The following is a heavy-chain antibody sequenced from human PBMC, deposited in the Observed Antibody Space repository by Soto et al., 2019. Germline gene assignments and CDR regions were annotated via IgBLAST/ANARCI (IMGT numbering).Heavy chain of an antibody. CDR3: ARAPHRIVVVTAIPSYFDY. V-gene: IGHV4-30-2*01. Sequence: SETLSLTCAVSGDSIISRGYSWSWIRQPPGKGLEWIGYISHSGTTYHNPSLKSRLTISMDRSTNQFSLKLRSVSAADTAVYYCARAPHRIVVVTAIPSYFDYWGQGVLVTVSS. D-gene: IGHD2-21*02. J-gene: IGHJ4*02. CDR2: ISHSGTT. CDR1: GDSIISRGYS.